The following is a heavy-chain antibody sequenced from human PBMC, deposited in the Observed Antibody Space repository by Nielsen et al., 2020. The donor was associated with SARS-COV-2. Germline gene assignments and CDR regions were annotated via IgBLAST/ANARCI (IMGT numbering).Heavy chain of an antibody. Sequence: GESLKIACAASGFTFRTYELNWVRQAPGKGLEWLAYISSSGGTIYYADSVKGRFTISRDNAENSLFLQMNSVRAEDTAVYYCARGLVVTYYDIMTGYTPFDYWGQGTLVTVSS. CDR1: GFTFRTYE. V-gene: IGHV3-48*03. D-gene: IGHD3-9*01. J-gene: IGHJ4*02. CDR2: ISSSGGTI. CDR3: ARGLVVTYYDIMTGYTPFDY.